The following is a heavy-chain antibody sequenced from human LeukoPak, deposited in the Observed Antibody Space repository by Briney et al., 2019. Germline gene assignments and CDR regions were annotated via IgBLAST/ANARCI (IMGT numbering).Heavy chain of an antibody. CDR1: GFTFSSYS. J-gene: IGHJ4*02. D-gene: IGHD5-12*01. V-gene: IGHV3-21*01. Sequence: PGGSLRLSCAASGFTFSSYSMNWVRQAPGKGLEWVSSISSSSSYIYYADSVKGRFTISRDNAKNSLYLQMNSLRAEDTAVYYCARIPSGYDFDFEFDYWGQGTLVTASS. CDR3: ARIPSGYDFDFEFDY. CDR2: ISSSSSYI.